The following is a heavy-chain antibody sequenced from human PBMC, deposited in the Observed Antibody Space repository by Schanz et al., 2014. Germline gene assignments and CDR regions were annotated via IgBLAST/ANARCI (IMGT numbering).Heavy chain of an antibody. Sequence: VQLVQSGAEVKRPGASVRVSCKASGYTFTSYDFNWVRQAPGQGLEWMGWMNPDSGNTGYAQKFQGRVTMTRNTSISTTYMELSSLRSEDTAVYYCARDRRRYCSTASCLHDNWFDPWGQGTLVIVSS. V-gene: IGHV1-8*01. J-gene: IGHJ5*02. CDR2: MNPDSGNT. CDR1: GYTFTSYD. D-gene: IGHD2-2*01. CDR3: ARDRRRYCSTASCLHDNWFDP.